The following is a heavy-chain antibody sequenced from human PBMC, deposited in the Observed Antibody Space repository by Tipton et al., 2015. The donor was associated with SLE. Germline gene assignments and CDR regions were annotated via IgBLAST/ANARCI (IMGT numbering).Heavy chain of an antibody. V-gene: IGHV4-34*01. J-gene: IGHJ4*02. CDR2: INHSGST. Sequence: TLSLTCAVYGGSFSGYYWGWIRQPPGKGLEWIGEINHSGSTKYNPSLKSRVTISVDTSKNQFSLKLSSVTAADTAVYYCARQGASIPAQIHFDYWGQGTLVTVSS. CDR3: ARQGASIPAQIHFDY. D-gene: IGHD2-21*01. CDR1: GGSFSGYY.